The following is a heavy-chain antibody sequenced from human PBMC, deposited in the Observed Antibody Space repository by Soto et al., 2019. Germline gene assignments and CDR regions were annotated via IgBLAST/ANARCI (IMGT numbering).Heavy chain of an antibody. Sequence: PGESLKISCETSGYSFTTYWLAWVRQRPGKGLEWMGIINPGIINPTDSEIRYSPSFQGRVXISADRSIKTAYLQMNSLKTEDTAVYWCTRDLSTPPGSSPDYYGLDGWGPGTTVTVSS. CDR3: TRDLSTPPGSSPDYYGLDG. CDR1: GYSFTTYW. J-gene: IGHJ6*02. D-gene: IGHD2-2*01. CDR2: INPGIINPTDSEI. V-gene: IGHV5-51*01.